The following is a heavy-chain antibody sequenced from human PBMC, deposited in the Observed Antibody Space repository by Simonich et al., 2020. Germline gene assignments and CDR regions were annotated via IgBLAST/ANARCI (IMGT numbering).Heavy chain of an antibody. J-gene: IGHJ3*02. D-gene: IGHD2-15*01. Sequence: QVQLVESGGGVVQPGRSLRLSCAAAGFTFSSYAMHWVRQAPGKGLEWVELKSYDGSNKYYADSVKGRFTISRDNSKNTLYLQMNSLRAEDTAVYYCAREGLLLDAFDIWGQGTMVTVSS. CDR1: GFTFSSYA. CDR2: KSYDGSNK. V-gene: IGHV3-30*07. CDR3: AREGLLLDAFDI.